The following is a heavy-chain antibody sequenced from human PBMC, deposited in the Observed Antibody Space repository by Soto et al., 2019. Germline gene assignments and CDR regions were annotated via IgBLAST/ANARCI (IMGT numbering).Heavy chain of an antibody. Sequence: EVQLVESGGGLVQPGRSLRLSCAASGFTFDDYAMHWVRQAPGKGLEWVSGISWNSGSIGYADSVKGRFTISRDNAKNSLYLQMNSLRAEDTALYYCAKDIRLRDGFDYWGQGTLVTVSS. CDR2: ISWNSGSI. CDR1: GFTFDDYA. J-gene: IGHJ4*02. V-gene: IGHV3-9*01. CDR3: AKDIRLRDGFDY.